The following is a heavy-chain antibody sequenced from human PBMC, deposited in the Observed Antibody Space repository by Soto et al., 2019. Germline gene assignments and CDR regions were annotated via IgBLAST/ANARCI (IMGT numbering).Heavy chain of an antibody. CDR1: GFTFSSYA. CDR2: ISGSGGST. CDR3: SKDRIVVVTAIDFDY. D-gene: IGHD2-21*02. Sequence: GSLRLSCAASGFTFSSYAMSWVRQAPGKGLEWVSAISGSGGSTYYADSVKGRFTISRDNSKNTLYLQMNSLRAEDTAVYYCSKDRIVVVTAIDFDYWGQGTLVTVSS. J-gene: IGHJ4*02. V-gene: IGHV3-23*01.